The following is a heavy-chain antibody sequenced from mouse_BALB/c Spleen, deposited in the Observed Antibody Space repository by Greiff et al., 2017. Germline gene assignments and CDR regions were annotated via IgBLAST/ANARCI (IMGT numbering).Heavy chain of an antibody. CDR1: GFTFSSYA. Sequence: EVKLMESGGGLVKPGGSLKLSCAASGFTFSSYAMSWVRQTPEKRLEWVASISSGGSTYYPDSVKGRFTISRDNARNILYLQMSSLRSEDTAMYYCERGDYYGRSYNDWGQGTTLTVSA. CDR3: ERGDYYGRSYND. V-gene: IGHV5-6-5*01. J-gene: IGHJ2*01. D-gene: IGHD1-1*01. CDR2: ISSGGST.